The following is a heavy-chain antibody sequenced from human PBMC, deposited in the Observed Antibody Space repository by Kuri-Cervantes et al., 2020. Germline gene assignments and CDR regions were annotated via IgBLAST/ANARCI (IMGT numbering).Heavy chain of an antibody. Sequence: LSLTCAASGFTFDDYAMHWVRQAPGKGLEWVSGISWNSGSIGYADSVKGRFTISRDNSKNTLYLQMNSLRAEDTAVYYCARDLGVWSSSQTQPDYWGQGTLVTVSS. J-gene: IGHJ4*02. CDR3: ARDLGVWSSSQTQPDY. CDR1: GFTFDDYA. CDR2: ISWNSGSI. V-gene: IGHV3-9*01. D-gene: IGHD6-13*01.